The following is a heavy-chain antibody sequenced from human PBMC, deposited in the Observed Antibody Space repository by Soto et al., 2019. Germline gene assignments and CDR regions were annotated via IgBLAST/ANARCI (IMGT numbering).Heavy chain of an antibody. J-gene: IGHJ4*02. CDR2: TYYRSNWRH. CDR1: GDSVSSNTAA. CDR3: ARGVAGSGFDL. D-gene: IGHD6-19*01. V-gene: IGHV6-1*01. Sequence: HSQTLSLTFAISGDSVSSNTAAWNWIRSSPSRGLEWLGRTYYRSNWRHDYAVSVKSRITVNPDTSKNHFSLQLNSVTPDDTAVYYCARGVAGSGFDLWGQGTLITVSS.